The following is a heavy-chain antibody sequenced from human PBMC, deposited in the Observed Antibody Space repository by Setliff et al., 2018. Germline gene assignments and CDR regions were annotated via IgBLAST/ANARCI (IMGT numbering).Heavy chain of an antibody. D-gene: IGHD3-3*01. Sequence: GGSLRLSCIASGFTFSSYSMNWVRQAPGKGLEWVSSISGGGRYTYSADSVRGRFTISRDNAKNSLYVQMNSLRAEDTAVYYCARDGGLLQFLEWSRSYMDVWGKGTTVTVSS. V-gene: IGHV3-21*01. CDR1: GFTFSSYS. CDR2: ISGGGRYT. CDR3: ARDGGLLQFLEWSRSYMDV. J-gene: IGHJ6*03.